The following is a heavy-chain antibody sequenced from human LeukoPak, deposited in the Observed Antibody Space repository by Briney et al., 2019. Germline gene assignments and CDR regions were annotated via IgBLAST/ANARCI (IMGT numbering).Heavy chain of an antibody. CDR3: ARRGSSGWYDY. D-gene: IGHD6-19*01. Sequence: GGSLRLSCAASGFTFSSYAMSWVRQAPGKGLECVSAISGGGPVTYYTDSVRGRFTISRDNSKNTLYLEMNSLRAEDTAVYYCARRGSSGWYDYWGQGTLVTVSS. V-gene: IGHV3-23*01. J-gene: IGHJ4*02. CDR2: ISGGGPVT. CDR1: GFTFSSYA.